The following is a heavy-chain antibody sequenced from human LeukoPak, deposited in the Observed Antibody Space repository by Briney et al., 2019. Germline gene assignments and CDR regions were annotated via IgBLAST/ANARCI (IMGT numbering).Heavy chain of an antibody. J-gene: IGHJ3*02. CDR2: IIPIFGTA. CDR1: GGTFSSYA. CDR3: ARESYDSHLDAFDI. V-gene: IGHV1-69*13. D-gene: IGHD3-3*01. Sequence: SVKVSCKASGGTFSSYAISWVRQAPGQGLEWMGGIIPIFGTANYAQKCQGRVTITADESTSTAYMELSSLRSEDTAVYYCARESYDSHLDAFDIWGQGTMVTVSS.